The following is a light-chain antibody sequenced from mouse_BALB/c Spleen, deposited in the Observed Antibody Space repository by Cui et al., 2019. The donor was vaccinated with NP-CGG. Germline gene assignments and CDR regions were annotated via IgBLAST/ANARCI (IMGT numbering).Light chain of an antibody. J-gene: IGLJ1*01. V-gene: IGLV1*01. CDR1: TGAVTASNY. CDR3: ALWYSNHWV. CDR2: GTK. Sequence: QAVVTQESALTTSPGETVTLTCRSNTGAVTASNYANWVQEKPDHLFTGLIGGTKKPGPRFSGKFFRLLIGDKAALTITGAQTEDEAMYFCALWYSNHWVFGGGTKLTVL.